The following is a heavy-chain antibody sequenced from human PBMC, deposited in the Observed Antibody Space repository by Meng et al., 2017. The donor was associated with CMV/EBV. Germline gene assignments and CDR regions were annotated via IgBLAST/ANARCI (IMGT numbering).Heavy chain of an antibody. V-gene: IGHV1-46*01. CDR2: INPSGGST. D-gene: IGHD2-2*01. CDR3: ARDRVKYQLLSHYYYGMDV. J-gene: IGHJ6*02. CDR1: GYTFTSYY. Sequence: ASVKVSCKASGYTFTSYYMHWVRQAPGQGLEWMGIINPSGGSTSYAQKFQGRVTMTRDTSTSTVYMELSSLRSEDTAVYYCARDRVKYQLLSHYYYGMDVWGQGTTVTVSS.